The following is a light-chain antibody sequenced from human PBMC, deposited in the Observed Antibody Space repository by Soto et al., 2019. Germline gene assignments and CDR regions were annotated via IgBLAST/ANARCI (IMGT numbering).Light chain of an antibody. Sequence: SYELTQPPSGSVAPGKTARITCGGNNIGSKSVHWYQQKPGQAPVLVIYYDSDRPSAIPERFSGSNSGNTATLTISRVEAGDEADYYCQVWDSSSDHPVFGGGTKVTVL. V-gene: IGLV3-21*04. CDR2: YDS. CDR3: QVWDSSSDHPV. J-gene: IGLJ2*01. CDR1: NIGSKS.